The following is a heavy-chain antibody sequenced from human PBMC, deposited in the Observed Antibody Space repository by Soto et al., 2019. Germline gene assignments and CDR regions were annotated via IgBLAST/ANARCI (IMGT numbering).Heavy chain of an antibody. CDR1: GGSFSGYY. J-gene: IGHJ5*02. Sequence: QVQLQQWGAGLLKPSETLSLTCAVYGGSFSGYYWSWIRQPPGKGLEWIGEINHSGSTNYNPSLKSRVTISVDTSKNQFSLKLSSVTAADTAVYYCAGGGGYCSSTSCYPMVGFDPWGQGTLVTVSS. D-gene: IGHD2-2*01. V-gene: IGHV4-34*01. CDR2: INHSGST. CDR3: AGGGGYCSSTSCYPMVGFDP.